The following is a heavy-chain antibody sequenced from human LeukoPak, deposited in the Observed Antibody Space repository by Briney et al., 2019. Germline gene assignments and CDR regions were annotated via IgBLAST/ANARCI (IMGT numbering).Heavy chain of an antibody. J-gene: IGHJ4*02. CDR2: IYHSGST. D-gene: IGHD1-26*01. V-gene: IGHV4-38-2*02. CDR1: GYSISSGYY. Sequence: SETLSLTCTVSGYSISSGYYRGWIRQPPGKGLEWIGSIYHSGSTYYNPSLKSRVTISVDTSKNQFSLKLSSVTAADTAVYYCARAEWELQYFAGWGQGTLVTVSS. CDR3: ARAEWELQYFAG.